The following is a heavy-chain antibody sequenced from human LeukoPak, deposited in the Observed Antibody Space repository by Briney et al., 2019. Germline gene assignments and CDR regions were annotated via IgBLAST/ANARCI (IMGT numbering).Heavy chain of an antibody. CDR2: IYYSGST. D-gene: IGHD5-18*01. Sequence: SETLSLTCTVSGGSISSGGYYWSWTRQHPGKGLEWIGYIYYSGSTYYNPSLKSRVTISVDTSKNQFSLKLSSVTAADTAVYYCARVDTAMVNFDYWGQGTLVTVSS. CDR1: GGSISSGGYY. CDR3: ARVDTAMVNFDY. V-gene: IGHV4-31*03. J-gene: IGHJ4*02.